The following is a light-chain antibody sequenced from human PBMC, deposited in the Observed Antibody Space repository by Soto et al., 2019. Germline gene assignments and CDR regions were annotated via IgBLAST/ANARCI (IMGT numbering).Light chain of an antibody. V-gene: IGLV2-11*01. CDR1: SSAVGGYNY. CDR2: DVS. Sequence: QSALTQPRSVSGSPGQSVTISCTGTSSAVGGYNYVSWYQQHPGKAPKLMIYDVSKRPSGVPDRFSGSKSGNTASLTSSGLQAEDEADYYCCSYAGSYTWVFGGGTKLTV. J-gene: IGLJ3*02. CDR3: CSYAGSYTWV.